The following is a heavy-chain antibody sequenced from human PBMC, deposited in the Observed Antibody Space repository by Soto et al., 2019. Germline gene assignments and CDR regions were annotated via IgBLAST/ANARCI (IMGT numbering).Heavy chain of an antibody. CDR3: ARYRISGSWSKFDS. CDR1: GLTISSASYY. CDR2: IYYTGST. V-gene: IGHV4-31*03. J-gene: IGHJ4*02. D-gene: IGHD6-13*01. Sequence: QVLLQESGPGLMKPSQTLSLTCTVSGLTISSASYYWSWIRQHPGKGLEWVGNIYYTGSTYYSPSLKSRVTLWVDTSKNQFSLRLASVTAADTAVYDWARYRISGSWSKFDSWGQGTLVTVSS.